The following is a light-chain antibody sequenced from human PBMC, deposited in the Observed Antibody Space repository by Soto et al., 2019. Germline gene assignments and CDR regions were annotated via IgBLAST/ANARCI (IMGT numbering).Light chain of an antibody. V-gene: IGKV3-20*01. CDR3: QQYGSSPGT. CDR2: GAS. Sequence: EIVLTQSPGTLSLSPGERATLSCRASQSVSSGYLAWYQQKPGQAHRLLIYGASSRATGIPDRFSGSESGTDFTLTISRLELEDFAVYYCQQYGSSPGTFGGGTKVEIK. J-gene: IGKJ4*01. CDR1: QSVSSGY.